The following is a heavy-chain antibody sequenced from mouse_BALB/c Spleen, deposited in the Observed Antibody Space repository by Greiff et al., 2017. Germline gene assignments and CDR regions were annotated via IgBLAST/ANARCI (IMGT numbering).Heavy chain of an antibody. D-gene: IGHD3-1*01. V-gene: IGHV1-4*02. Sequence: QVQLQQSAAELARPGASVKMSCKASGYTFTSYTMHWVKQRPGQGLEWIGYINPSSGYTEYNQKFKDKTTLTADKSSSTAYMKLSSLTSEDSAVYYCARGAFYWYFDVWGAGTTVTVSS. CDR1: GYTFTSYT. CDR3: ARGAFYWYFDV. CDR2: INPSSGYT. J-gene: IGHJ1*01.